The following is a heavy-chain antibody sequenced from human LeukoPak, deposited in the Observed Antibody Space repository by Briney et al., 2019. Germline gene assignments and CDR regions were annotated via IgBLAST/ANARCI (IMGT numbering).Heavy chain of an antibody. CDR2: INHSGST. V-gene: IGHV4-34*01. J-gene: IGHJ2*01. Sequence: PSETLSLTCAVYGGSLTDYYWAWIRQPPGKGLEWIGEINHSGSTNYSPSLKSRVTISLDTSNNQFFLKLNSVTAADTAVYCCAREDWYFDLWGRGTLVTVSS. CDR3: AREDWYFDL. CDR1: GGSLTDYY.